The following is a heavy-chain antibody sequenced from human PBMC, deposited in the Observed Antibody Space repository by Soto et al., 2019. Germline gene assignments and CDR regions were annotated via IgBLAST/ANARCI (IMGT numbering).Heavy chain of an antibody. V-gene: IGHV4-31*03. CDR3: AKESGGYDSSARYGLDV. CDR1: GGSINTVGYY. Sequence: SETLSLTCSVSGGSINTVGYYWTWIRQQPGKGLEWIGYIYYSGSRDYNPSLKSRVSMSVDASKNQFSLNLTSVTAADTAVYYCAKESGGYDSSARYGLDVWGQGTTVPVSS. J-gene: IGHJ6*02. D-gene: IGHD6-25*01. CDR2: IYYSGSR.